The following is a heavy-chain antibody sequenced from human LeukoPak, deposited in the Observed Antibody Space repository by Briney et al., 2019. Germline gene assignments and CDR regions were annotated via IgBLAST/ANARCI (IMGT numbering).Heavy chain of an antibody. CDR3: AREKMTTVTYDAFDI. J-gene: IGHJ3*02. Sequence: GGSLRLSCAASGFTFSSYWMHWVRQAPGKGLVWVSRINSDGSSTTYADSVKGRFTISRDNAKNTLYLQMNSLRAEDTAVYYCAREKMTTVTYDAFDIWGQGTMVTVSS. CDR1: GFTFSSYW. D-gene: IGHD4-17*01. V-gene: IGHV3-74*01. CDR2: INSDGSST.